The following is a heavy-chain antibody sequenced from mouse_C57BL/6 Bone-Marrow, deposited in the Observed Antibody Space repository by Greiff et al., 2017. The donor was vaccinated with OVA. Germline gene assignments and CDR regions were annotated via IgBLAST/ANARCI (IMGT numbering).Heavy chain of an antibody. J-gene: IGHJ3*01. V-gene: IGHV14-4*01. CDR3: TPLYSNYD. CDR1: GFNIKDDY. CDR2: IDPENGDT. D-gene: IGHD2-5*01. Sequence: LVESGAELVRPGASVKLSCTASGFNIKDDYMHWVKQRPEQGLEWIGWIDPENGDTEYASKFQGKATITADTSSNTAYLQLSSLTSEDTAVYYCTPLYSNYDWGQGTLVTVSA.